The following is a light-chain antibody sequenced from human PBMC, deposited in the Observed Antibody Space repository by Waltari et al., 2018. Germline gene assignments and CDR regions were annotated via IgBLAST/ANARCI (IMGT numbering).Light chain of an antibody. V-gene: IGKV3-20*01. CDR3: QQYGSSPWT. Sequence: EIVLTPSPGTLSLSTGERATLSCRARQCVSSSYFAWYQQAPGQAPRVLIHGASNRATGIPDRFSGSGSGTDFTLTISRLEPEDFAVYYCQQYGSSPWTFGQGTKVEIK. J-gene: IGKJ1*01. CDR1: QCVSSSY. CDR2: GAS.